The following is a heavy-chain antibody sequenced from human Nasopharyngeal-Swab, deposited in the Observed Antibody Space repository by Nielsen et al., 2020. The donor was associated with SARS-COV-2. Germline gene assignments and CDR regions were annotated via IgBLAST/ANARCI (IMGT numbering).Heavy chain of an antibody. Sequence: GESLKIPCAASGFTFSSYGMHWVRQAPGKGLEWVAVISYDGSNKYYADSVKGRFTISRDNSKNTLYLQMNSLRAEDTAVYYCAKSSGGSPRRAFDIWGQGTMVTVSS. CDR2: ISYDGSNK. V-gene: IGHV3-30*18. CDR1: GFTFSSYG. J-gene: IGHJ3*02. D-gene: IGHD2-15*01. CDR3: AKSSGGSPRRAFDI.